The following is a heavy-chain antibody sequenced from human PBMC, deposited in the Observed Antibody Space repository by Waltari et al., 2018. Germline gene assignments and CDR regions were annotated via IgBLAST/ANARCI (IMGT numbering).Heavy chain of an antibody. CDR3: ATYIGASVGTAAFDV. V-gene: IGHV4-39*01. D-gene: IGHD5-12*01. CDR1: GVSRTSNRHY. CDR2: VSYSGTT. J-gene: IGHJ3*01. Sequence: QLQLQESGPRLVRPSETLSLICRFSGVSRTSNRHYWAWIRQSPGQGLEWIGTVSYSGTTYISPSLKSRVSVSRDTSKNQVSLILGSVTAADMAVYYCATYIGASVGTAAFDVWGQGTMVTVSS.